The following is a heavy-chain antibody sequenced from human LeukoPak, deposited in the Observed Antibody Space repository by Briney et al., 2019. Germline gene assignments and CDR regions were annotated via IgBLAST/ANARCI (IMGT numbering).Heavy chain of an antibody. Sequence: GGSLRLSCAASGFTFSSYAVSWVRRAPGKGLEWVSAISGSGGSTYYADSVKGRFTISRDNSKNTLYLQMNSVRAEDTAVYYCAKNYCYGSVSPPSGPFDYWGQGTLVAVSS. J-gene: IGHJ4*02. CDR3: AKNYCYGSVSPPSGPFDY. V-gene: IGHV3-23*01. CDR2: ISGSGGST. D-gene: IGHD3-10*01. CDR1: GFTFSSYA.